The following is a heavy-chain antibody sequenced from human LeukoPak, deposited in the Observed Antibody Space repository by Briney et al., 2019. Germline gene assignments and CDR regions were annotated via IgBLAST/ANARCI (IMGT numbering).Heavy chain of an antibody. V-gene: IGHV1-46*01. J-gene: IGHJ4*02. Sequence: ASVTVSCTASGYTFTSYGISWVRQAPGQGLEWMGIINPSGGSTSYAQKFQGRVTMTRDTSTSTVYMELSSLRSEDTAVYYCARIPHYYDSSGYYLDYWGQGTLVTVSS. CDR2: INPSGGST. D-gene: IGHD3-22*01. CDR3: ARIPHYYDSSGYYLDY. CDR1: GYTFTSYG.